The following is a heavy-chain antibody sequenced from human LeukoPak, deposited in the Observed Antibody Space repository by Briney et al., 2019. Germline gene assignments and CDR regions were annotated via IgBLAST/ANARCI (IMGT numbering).Heavy chain of an antibody. J-gene: IGHJ3*02. V-gene: IGHV3-30*18. CDR3: AKATREALWTDAFDI. D-gene: IGHD3/OR15-3a*01. CDR1: GFTFSSYG. CDR2: ISYDGSNK. Sequence: PGGSLRLSCAASGFTFSSYGMHCVRQAPGKGLEWVAVISYDGSNKYYADSVKGRFTISRDNSKNTLYLQMNSLRAEDTAVYYCAKATREALWTDAFDIWGQGTMVTVSS.